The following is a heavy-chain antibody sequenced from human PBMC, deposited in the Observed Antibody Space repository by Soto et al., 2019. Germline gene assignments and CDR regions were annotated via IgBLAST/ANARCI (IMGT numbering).Heavy chain of an antibody. J-gene: IGHJ6*02. CDR2: INPSGGST. CDR1: GGTFSSYA. D-gene: IGHD5-12*01. Sequence: ASVKVSCKASGGTFSSYAISWVRQAPGQGLEWMGIINPSGGSTTYAQKFQGRVTMTRDTSTSTVYMELSSLRSEDTAVYYCARGDIVAIFGMDVWGQGTTVTVS. CDR3: ARGDIVAIFGMDV. V-gene: IGHV1-46*01.